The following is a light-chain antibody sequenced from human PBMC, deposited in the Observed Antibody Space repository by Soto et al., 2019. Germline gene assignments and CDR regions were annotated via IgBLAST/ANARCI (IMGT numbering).Light chain of an antibody. V-gene: IGLV1-44*01. CDR2: GNN. J-gene: IGLJ2*01. CDR3: AAWDDSLKGVV. CDR1: TSNIGSNT. Sequence: QSALTQSPSASGTPGQRVTISCFGSTSNIGSNTVSWYQQLPGTAPKPLIYGNNQRPSGVPDRFSVSESGTSASLAISGLQSDDEADYYCAAWDDSLKGVVFGGGTKVTVL.